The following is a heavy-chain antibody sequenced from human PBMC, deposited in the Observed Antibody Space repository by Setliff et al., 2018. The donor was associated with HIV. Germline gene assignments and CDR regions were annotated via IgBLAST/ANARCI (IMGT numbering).Heavy chain of an antibody. CDR1: GGSISSRDYY. CDR2: MSYSGSA. V-gene: IGHV4-39*01. Sequence: SETLSLTCTVSGGSISSRDYYWGWIRQPPGKGLEWIGSMSYSGSAYYNPSLKSRVTISVDTSKSQFSLRLSSVTAADTAVYYCARGLTTVTTIYWGQGTLVTVSS. D-gene: IGHD4-17*01. CDR3: ARGLTTVTTIY. J-gene: IGHJ4*02.